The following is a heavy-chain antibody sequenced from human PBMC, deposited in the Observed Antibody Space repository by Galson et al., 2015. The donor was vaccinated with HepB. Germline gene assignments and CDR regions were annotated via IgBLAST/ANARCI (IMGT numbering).Heavy chain of an antibody. J-gene: IGHJ5*02. CDR1: GGTFSSYA. CDR3: ARDPRGSYSGGNWFDP. V-gene: IGHV1-69*13. D-gene: IGHD1-26*01. CDR2: IIPIFGTA. Sequence: SVKVSCKASGGTFSSYAISWVRQAPGQGLEWMGGIIPIFGTANYAQKFQGRVTITADESTSTAYMELSSLRSEDTAVYYCARDPRGSYSGGNWFDPWGQGTLVTVSS.